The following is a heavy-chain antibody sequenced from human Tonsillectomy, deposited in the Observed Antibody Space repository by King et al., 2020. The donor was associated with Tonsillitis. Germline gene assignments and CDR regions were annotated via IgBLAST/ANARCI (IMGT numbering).Heavy chain of an antibody. V-gene: IGHV4-39*01. D-gene: IGHD1-26*01. CDR3: ARYVSGSFDY. Sequence: QLQESGPGVVKPSETLSLTCTVSGGSISSGDHYWAWIRKPPGKGLEWIAYMYYSGTIFYNPSLRRRITISGGTSENRFSLQLSSVTAADTAVFFCARYVSGSFDYWGQGALVTVSS. CDR1: GGSISSGDHY. CDR2: MYYSGTI. J-gene: IGHJ4*02.